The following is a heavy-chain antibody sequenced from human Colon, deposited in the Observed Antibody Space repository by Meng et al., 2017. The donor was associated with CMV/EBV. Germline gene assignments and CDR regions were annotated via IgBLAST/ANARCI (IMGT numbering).Heavy chain of an antibody. D-gene: IGHD6-25*01. V-gene: IGHV3-23*01. CDR2: VRGSGERT. CDR3: DGSDF. Sequence: GGSLRLSCAASRFTSNHCTMGWVRQAPGKGLEWVPLVRGSGERTQSAESVRGRFTISRDNSKNTLYLQMNSLTAEDTALYYCDGSDFWGQGTLVTVSS. J-gene: IGHJ4*02. CDR1: RFTSNHCT.